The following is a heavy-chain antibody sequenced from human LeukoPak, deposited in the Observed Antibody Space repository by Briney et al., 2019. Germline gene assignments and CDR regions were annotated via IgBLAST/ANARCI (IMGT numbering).Heavy chain of an antibody. J-gene: IGHJ4*02. CDR1: GYTFTSYY. V-gene: IGHV1-46*01. Sequence: GASVKVSCKASGYTFTSYYMHWVRQAPGQGLEWMGIINPSGGSTSYAQKFQGRVTMTRDTSTSTVYMGLSSLRSEDTAVYYCAKALLRYFDWSAQGIDYWGQGTLVTVSS. D-gene: IGHD3-9*01. CDR2: INPSGGST. CDR3: AKALLRYFDWSAQGIDY.